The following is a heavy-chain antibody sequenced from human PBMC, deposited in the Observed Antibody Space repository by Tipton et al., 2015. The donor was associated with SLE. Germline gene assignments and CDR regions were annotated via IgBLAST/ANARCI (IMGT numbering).Heavy chain of an antibody. V-gene: IGHV4-38-2*01. CDR2: IYHSGST. CDR3: ATPGGDSSGWYYSDY. CDR1: GYSISSGYY. Sequence: TLSLTCAVSGYSISSGYYWGWIRQPPGKGLEWIGSIYHSGSTYYNPSLRSRVTISVDTSKNQFSLKLSSVTAADTAVYYCATPGGDSSGWYYSDYWGQGTLVTVSS. J-gene: IGHJ4*02. D-gene: IGHD6-19*01.